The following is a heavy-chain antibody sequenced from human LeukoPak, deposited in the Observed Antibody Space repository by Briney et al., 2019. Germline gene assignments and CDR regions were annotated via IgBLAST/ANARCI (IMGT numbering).Heavy chain of an antibody. D-gene: IGHD2-2*01. CDR2: IYYSGNT. J-gene: IGHJ3*02. CDR3: VRLGGLGYCGATTCNEPFDI. V-gene: IGHV4-39*01. Sequence: SETLSLTCIVSGGSISTTSYYWAWIRQPPGKGLDWIGHIYYSGNTYYNPSLRSRVTISVDTSKNQFSLKLTSVTAADTAVYYCVRLGGLGYCGATTCNEPFDIWGQGTMVAVSS. CDR1: GGSISTTSYY.